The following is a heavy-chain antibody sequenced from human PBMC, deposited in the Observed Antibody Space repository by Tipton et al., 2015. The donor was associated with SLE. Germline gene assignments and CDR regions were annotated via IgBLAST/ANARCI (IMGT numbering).Heavy chain of an antibody. D-gene: IGHD3-3*01. V-gene: IGHV3-23*01. CDR1: GFTFSSYA. Sequence: GSLRLSCAAPGFTFSSYAMSWVRQAPGKGLEWVSAISGSGGSTYYADSVKGRFTISRDNSKNTLYLQMNSLRAEDTAVYYCAKVTIFGVARGGWYFDYWGQGTLVTVSS. J-gene: IGHJ4*02. CDR3: AKVTIFGVARGGWYFDY. CDR2: ISGSGGST.